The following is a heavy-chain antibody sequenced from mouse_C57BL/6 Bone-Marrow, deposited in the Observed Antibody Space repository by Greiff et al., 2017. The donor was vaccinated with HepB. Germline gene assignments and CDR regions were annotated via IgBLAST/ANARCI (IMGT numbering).Heavy chain of an antibody. CDR1: GYAFSSSW. CDR2: IYPGDGDT. Sequence: VMLVESGPELVKPGASVKISCKASGYAFSSSWMNWVKQRPGKGLEWIGRIYPGDGDTNYNGKFKGKATLTADKSSSTAYMQLSSLTSEDSAVYFCASPSGAMDYWGQGTSVTVSS. V-gene: IGHV1-82*01. J-gene: IGHJ4*01. CDR3: ASPSGAMDY.